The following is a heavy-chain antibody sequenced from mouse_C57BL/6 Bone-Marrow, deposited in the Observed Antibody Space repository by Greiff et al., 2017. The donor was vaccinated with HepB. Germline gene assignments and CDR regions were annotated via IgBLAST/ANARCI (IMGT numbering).Heavy chain of an antibody. CDR3: ARKSGYYLYWYFDV. CDR2: IWTGGGT. Sequence: VQLVESGPGLVAPSPRLSITCTVSGFSLTSYAISWVRQPPGKGLEWLGVIWTGGGTNYNSALKSRLSISTDNSKSQVFLKMNSLQTDDTARYYCARKSGYYLYWYFDVWGTGTTVTVSS. CDR1: GFSLTSYA. J-gene: IGHJ1*03. V-gene: IGHV2-9-1*01. D-gene: IGHD2-3*01.